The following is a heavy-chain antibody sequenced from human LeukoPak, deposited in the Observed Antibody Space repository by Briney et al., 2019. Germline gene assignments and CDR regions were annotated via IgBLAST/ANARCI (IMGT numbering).Heavy chain of an antibody. J-gene: IGHJ4*02. Sequence: QSGGSLRLSCAASGFTFSSYAMHWVRQAPGKGLEWVAVISYDGSNKYYADSVKGRFTISRDNSKNTLYLQMNSLRAEDTAVYYCARDVQFGEVPYFDYWGQGTLVTVSS. CDR2: ISYDGSNK. CDR3: ARDVQFGEVPYFDY. CDR1: GFTFSSYA. D-gene: IGHD3-10*01. V-gene: IGHV3-30*04.